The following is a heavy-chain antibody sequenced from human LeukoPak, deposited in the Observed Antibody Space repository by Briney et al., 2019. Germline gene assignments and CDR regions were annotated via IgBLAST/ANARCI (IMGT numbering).Heavy chain of an antibody. Sequence: SETLSLTYTVSGGSISSYYWSWIRQPPAKGLEYIGYIYYSGSTNYNPSLKSRLTISVDTSKNQFSLKLSSVTAADTAVYYCARETSQKGAHYMDVWGKGTTVTISS. CDR1: GGSISSYY. J-gene: IGHJ6*03. D-gene: IGHD3-16*01. CDR3: ARETSQKGAHYMDV. CDR2: IYYSGST. V-gene: IGHV4-59*01.